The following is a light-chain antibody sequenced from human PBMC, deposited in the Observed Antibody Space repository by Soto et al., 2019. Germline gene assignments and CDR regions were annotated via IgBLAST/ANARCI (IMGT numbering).Light chain of an antibody. CDR2: AAS. J-gene: IGKJ2*01. CDR3: QQTYSSVYT. Sequence: DIQMTQSPSSMSACVGDRVTITCRARQSISSYLNWYQQKPGKAPKLLIYAASNLQSGVPSRFSGSGSGTDFTLTISSLQPDDFATYYCQQTYSSVYTFGQGTKVDIK. CDR1: QSISSY. V-gene: IGKV1-39*01.